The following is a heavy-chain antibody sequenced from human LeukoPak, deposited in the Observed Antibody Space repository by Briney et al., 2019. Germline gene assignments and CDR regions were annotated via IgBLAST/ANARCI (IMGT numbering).Heavy chain of an antibody. CDR2: IYHRGST. CDR1: GGSVSRSSYY. D-gene: IGHD3-22*01. Sequence: PSETLSLTCTVSGGSVSRSSYYWGWIRHPPGKGLEWSGSIYHRGSTYYNPSLKSRVTISVDTSKNQFSLKLSSATAADTAVYCCARVQDSSGYYYAFDYWGQGTLVTVSS. J-gene: IGHJ4*02. CDR3: ARVQDSSGYYYAFDY. V-gene: IGHV4-39*07.